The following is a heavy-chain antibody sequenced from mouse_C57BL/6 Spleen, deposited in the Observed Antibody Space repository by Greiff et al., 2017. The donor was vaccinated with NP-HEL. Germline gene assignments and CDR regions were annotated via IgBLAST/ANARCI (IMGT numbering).Heavy chain of an antibody. Sequence: QVHVKQPGAELVKPGASVKLSCKASGYTFTSYWMQWVKQRPGQGLEWIGEIDPSDSYTNYNQKFKGKATLTVDTSSSTAYMQLSSLTSEDSAVYYCAVWLYFDYWGQGTTLTVSS. CDR2: IDPSDSYT. CDR3: AVWLYFDY. V-gene: IGHV1-50*01. J-gene: IGHJ2*01. D-gene: IGHD2-2*01. CDR1: GYTFTSYW.